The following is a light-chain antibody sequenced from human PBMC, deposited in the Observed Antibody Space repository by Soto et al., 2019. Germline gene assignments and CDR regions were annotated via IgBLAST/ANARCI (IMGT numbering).Light chain of an antibody. CDR1: QNVNNN. J-gene: IGKJ4*01. CDR3: QQYNNWPLT. V-gene: IGKV3-15*01. CDR2: GAS. Sequence: EIVMTQSTATLSVSPGERATLSCRASQNVNNNLAWYQQKPGQSLRLVIYGASTRATGIPARFSGSGSGTEFTLTISSLQSEDFAVYYCQQYNNWPLTFGGGTRVEI.